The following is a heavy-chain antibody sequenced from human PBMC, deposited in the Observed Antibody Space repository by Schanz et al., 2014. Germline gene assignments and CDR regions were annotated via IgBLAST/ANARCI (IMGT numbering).Heavy chain of an antibody. V-gene: IGHV1-18*01. CDR2: INAHTGNT. Sequence: QLMQSGSEVRKPGASVKVSCKASGYIFGSHGMTWVRQAPGQGPELMGWINAHTGNTQYAQKFQGRVNMTRDTVTTTVHLELTRMRTDNTAIYYGARVHIAPYHYNSPGAFDIWGQGTRVTVSS. D-gene: IGHD3-10*01. CDR3: ARVHIAPYHYNSPGAFDI. CDR1: GYIFGSHG. J-gene: IGHJ3*02.